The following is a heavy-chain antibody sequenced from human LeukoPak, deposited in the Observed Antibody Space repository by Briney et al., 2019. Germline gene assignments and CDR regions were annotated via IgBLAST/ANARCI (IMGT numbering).Heavy chain of an antibody. V-gene: IGHV4-59*01. J-gene: IGHJ4*02. Sequence: SETLSLTCIVSGVSISSYYWSWLRQPPGKGLEWIGYIYYSGSTNYNPSLKSRVTISVDTSKNQFSLKLSSVTAADTAVYYCARGRYSSSWYAYWGQGTLVTVSS. CDR3: ARGRYSSSWYAY. D-gene: IGHD6-13*01. CDR2: IYYSGST. CDR1: GVSISSYY.